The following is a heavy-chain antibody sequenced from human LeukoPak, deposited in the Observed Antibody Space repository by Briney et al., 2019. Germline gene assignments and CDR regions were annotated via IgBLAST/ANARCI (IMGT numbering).Heavy chain of an antibody. V-gene: IGHV3-7*05. CDR1: GYSFSINR. D-gene: IGHD2-2*01. Sequence: GGSLRLSCAASGYSFSINRMSSGRQAPGKGLEWVANIKQDGSEKYYVDSVKGRFTISRDNAKNSLYLQMNSLRAEDTPVYYWGRNHIYRSSMSCPWEPCDHRGQGTLVTVSS. J-gene: IGHJ4*02. CDR2: IKQDGSEK. CDR3: GRNHIYRSSMSCPWEPCDH.